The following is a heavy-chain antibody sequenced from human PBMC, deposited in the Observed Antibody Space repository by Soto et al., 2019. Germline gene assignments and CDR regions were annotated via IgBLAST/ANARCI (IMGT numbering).Heavy chain of an antibody. V-gene: IGHV4-39*01. CDR1: GYSISTNNYY. Sequence: QLQLQESGPGLVKPSETLSLTCTVSGYSISTNNYYWGWIRQPPGKGLEWIGSISYIEDTYYNPSLRGRVTISVDTSKNQFSLRLSSVTAADTAVYYCATVGGSYLAIPSGYWGQGTLVTVSS. D-gene: IGHD1-26*01. CDR3: ATVGGSYLAIPSGY. CDR2: ISYIEDT. J-gene: IGHJ4*02.